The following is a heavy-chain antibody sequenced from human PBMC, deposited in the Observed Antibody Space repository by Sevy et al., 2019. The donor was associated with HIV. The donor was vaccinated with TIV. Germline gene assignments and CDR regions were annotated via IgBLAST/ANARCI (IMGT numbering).Heavy chain of an antibody. V-gene: IGHV4-59*08. J-gene: IGHJ3*02. CDR1: GGSINSDH. CDR3: ARRNDFDI. Sequence: SETLSLTCTVSGGSINSDHWNWIRQPPGKGLEWIGYVYYIGGTNYNPPLRNRVTISVDRTKNQFSLKLTSVTAADTAVYYCARRNDFDIWGQGTMVTVSS. CDR2: VYYIGGT.